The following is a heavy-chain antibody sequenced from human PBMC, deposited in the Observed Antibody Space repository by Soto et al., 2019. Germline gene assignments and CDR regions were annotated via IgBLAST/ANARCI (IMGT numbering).Heavy chain of an antibody. Sequence: QVQLQQWGAGLLKPSETLSLTCAVYGGSFSGYYWTWIRQSPEKGLELIGEVNHSGTTYYTPSLKTRVTISVRTPKNQFSLKMSSVTAADTAVYYCARGIGYCSSINCYSSRRLRFDSWGQGTLVTVSS. CDR3: ARGIGYCSSINCYSSRRLRFDS. CDR1: GGSFSGYY. CDR2: VNHSGTT. V-gene: IGHV4-34*01. J-gene: IGHJ4*02. D-gene: IGHD2-2*01.